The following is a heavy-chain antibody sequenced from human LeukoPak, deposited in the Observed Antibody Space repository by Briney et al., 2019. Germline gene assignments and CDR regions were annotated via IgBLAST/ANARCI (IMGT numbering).Heavy chain of an antibody. CDR1: GYTFTGYY. J-gene: IGHJ6*03. CDR2: INPNSGGT. Sequence: ASVKVSCKASGYTFTGYYMHWVRQAPGQGLEWMGWINPNSGGTNYAQKFQGRVTMTRDTSISTAYMELSRLRSDDTAVYYCARSYYYGSGNYYYYMDVWGKGTTVTLSS. CDR3: ARSYYYGSGNYYYYMDV. D-gene: IGHD3-10*01. V-gene: IGHV1-2*02.